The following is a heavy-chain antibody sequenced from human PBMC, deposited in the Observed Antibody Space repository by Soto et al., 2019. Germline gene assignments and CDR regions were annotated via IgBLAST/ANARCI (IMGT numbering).Heavy chain of an antibody. D-gene: IGHD3-3*01. CDR2: MNPNSGNT. Sequence: QVQLVQSGAEVKKPGASVKVSCKASGYTFTSYDINWVRQATGQGLEWMGWMNPNSGNTGYAQKFQGRVTMTRNTSISTAYMELSSLRSEDTAVYYCARADYDFWIGYFPYYYYYMDVWGKGTTVTVSS. J-gene: IGHJ6*03. V-gene: IGHV1-8*01. CDR1: GYTFTSYD. CDR3: ARADYDFWIGYFPYYYYYMDV.